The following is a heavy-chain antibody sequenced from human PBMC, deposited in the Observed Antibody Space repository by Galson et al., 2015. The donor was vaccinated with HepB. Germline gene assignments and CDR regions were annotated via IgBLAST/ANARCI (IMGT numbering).Heavy chain of an antibody. V-gene: IGHV5-10-1*01. D-gene: IGHD3-22*01. CDR3: ARHTYYYDSSGYPEKYFDY. CDR2: IDPSDSYT. CDR1: GYSFTSYW. J-gene: IGHJ4*02. Sequence: QSGAEVKKPGESLRISCKGSGYSFTSYWISWVRQMPGKGLEWMGRIDPSDSYTNYSPSFQGHVTISADKSISTAYLQWSSLKASDTAMYYCARHTYYYDSSGYPEKYFDYWGQGTLVTVSS.